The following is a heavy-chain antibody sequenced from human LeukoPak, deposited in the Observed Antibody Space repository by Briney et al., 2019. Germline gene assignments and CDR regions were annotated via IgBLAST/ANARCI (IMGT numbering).Heavy chain of an antibody. J-gene: IGHJ4*02. V-gene: IGHV3-43D*03. CDR3: AKEGSGSGGQPLEH. D-gene: IGHD5-12*01. CDR2: ISWDGDTT. Sequence: GGSLRLSCAASGFSFDDYAMHWVRQAPGKGLEWVSVISWDGDTTNYADSVKGRFTISRVNCKNSLFLQMISLRPADTAVYYCAKEGSGSGGQPLEHWGQGTRVTVSS. CDR1: GFSFDDYA.